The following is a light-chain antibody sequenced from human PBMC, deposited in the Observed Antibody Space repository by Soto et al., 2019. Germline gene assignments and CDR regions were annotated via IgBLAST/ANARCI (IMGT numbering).Light chain of an antibody. V-gene: IGLV2-14*01. CDR2: EVS. J-gene: IGLJ2*01. Sequence: QSALTQPASVSGSPGQSITISFTGTSSDVGGYIYVSWYQQHPGKAPKLIIYEVSNRPSGVSNRFSGSKSGNTASLTISGLQAEDEGDYYCSSYTSSSTVVFGGGTKLTVL. CDR1: SSDVGGYIY. CDR3: SSYTSSSTVV.